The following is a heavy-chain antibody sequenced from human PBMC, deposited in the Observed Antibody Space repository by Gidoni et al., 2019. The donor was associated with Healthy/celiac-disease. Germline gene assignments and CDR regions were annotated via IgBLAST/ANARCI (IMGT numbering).Heavy chain of an antibody. V-gene: IGHV4-30-4*01. Sequence: QVQLQESGPGLVKPSTTLSITCPCAGGSISSGDYYWSWIRQPPGKGLEWIGYIYYSGSTYYNPSLKSRVTISVDTSKTQFSLKLSSVTAADPAVYYCAGSEFTTYAFDIWGQGTMVTVSS. CDR1: GGSISSGDYY. D-gene: IGHD3-22*01. CDR2: IYYSGST. CDR3: AGSEFTTYAFDI. J-gene: IGHJ3*02.